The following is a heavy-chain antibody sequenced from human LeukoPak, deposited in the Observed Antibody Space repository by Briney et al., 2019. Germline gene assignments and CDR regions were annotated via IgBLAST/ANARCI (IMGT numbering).Heavy chain of an antibody. V-gene: IGHV1-3*01. CDR2: INAGNGNT. CDR3: ARVGAIWFGELLGPLGY. Sequence: GASVKVSCKASGYTFTSYGISWVRQAPGQGLEWMGWINAGNGNTKYSQKFQGRVTITRDTSASTAYMELSSLRSEDTAVYYCARVGAIWFGELLGPLGYWGQGTLVTVSS. CDR1: GYTFTSYG. D-gene: IGHD3-10*01. J-gene: IGHJ4*02.